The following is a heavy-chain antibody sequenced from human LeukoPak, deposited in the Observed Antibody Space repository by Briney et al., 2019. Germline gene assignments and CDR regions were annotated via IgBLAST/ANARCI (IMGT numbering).Heavy chain of an antibody. CDR2: IIPIFGTA. J-gene: IGHJ4*02. CDR3: ARGSSLFDY. V-gene: IGHV1-69*06. CDR1: GPTFSSYA. Sequence: ASGKVSCKAAGPTFSSYAISWVRQAPGQGLGWMGGIIPIFGTANYAQTFQGRVTITADKSTSTAYMELSSLRSEDTAVYYCARGSSLFDYWGQGTLVTVSS. D-gene: IGHD6-6*01.